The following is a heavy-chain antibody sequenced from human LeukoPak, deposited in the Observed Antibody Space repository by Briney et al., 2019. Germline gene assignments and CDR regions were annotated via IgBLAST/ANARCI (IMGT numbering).Heavy chain of an antibody. CDR3: ARDAGYSAYDRTYGMDV. Sequence: GASVKVSCKASGYTFTNYYMHWVRQAPGQGLEWMGIINPSGGSTNYAQNFQGRVTVTRDTSTSTVYMELSSLRSEDTAVYYCARDAGYSAYDRTYGMDVWGQGTTVTVSS. CDR1: GYTFTNYY. CDR2: INPSGGST. V-gene: IGHV1-46*01. D-gene: IGHD5-12*01. J-gene: IGHJ6*02.